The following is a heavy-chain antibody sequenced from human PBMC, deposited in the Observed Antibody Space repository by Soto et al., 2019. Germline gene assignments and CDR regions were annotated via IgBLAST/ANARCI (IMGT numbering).Heavy chain of an antibody. Sequence: GGSLRLSCAASGFTFSSYWMHWVRQAPGKGLVWVSRINSDGSSTSYADSVKGRFTISRDNAKNTLYLQMNSLRAEDTAVYYCAAQTEHYDFWSGLIDAFDIWGQGTMVTVSS. J-gene: IGHJ3*02. CDR2: INSDGSST. CDR1: GFTFSSYW. V-gene: IGHV3-74*01. D-gene: IGHD3-3*01. CDR3: AAQTEHYDFWSGLIDAFDI.